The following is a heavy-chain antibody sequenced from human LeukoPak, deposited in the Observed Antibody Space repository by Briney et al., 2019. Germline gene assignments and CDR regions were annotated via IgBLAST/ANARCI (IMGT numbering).Heavy chain of an antibody. J-gene: IGHJ4*02. CDR1: GGTFSSYA. Sequence: ASVKVSCKASGGTFSSYAISWVRQAPGQGLEWMGGIIPIFGTANYAQKFQGRVTITADESTSTAYMELSSLRSEDTAVYYCARDLGYSYGSSLDYWGQGTLVTVFS. D-gene: IGHD5-18*01. CDR3: ARDLGYSYGSSLDY. CDR2: IIPIFGTA. V-gene: IGHV1-69*01.